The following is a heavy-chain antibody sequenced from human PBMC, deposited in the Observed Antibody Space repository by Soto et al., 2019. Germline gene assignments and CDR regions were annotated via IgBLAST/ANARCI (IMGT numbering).Heavy chain of an antibody. CDR2: IWHDGSNK. CDR1: GVIFSNFG. V-gene: IGHV3-33*01. D-gene: IGHD1-26*01. Sequence: VGSLRLSCAASGVIFSNFGMHWFRQAPVNGLEWVGIIWHDGSNKYYADSVEGRFTISRDNSKNTVYLQMNSLRGEDTGIYYCAGFYVAAGAATLEYWGQGTLVTVSS. CDR3: AGFYVAAGAATLEY. J-gene: IGHJ4*02.